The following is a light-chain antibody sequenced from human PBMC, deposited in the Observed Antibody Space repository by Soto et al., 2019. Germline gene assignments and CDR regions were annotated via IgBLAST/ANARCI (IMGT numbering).Light chain of an antibody. Sequence: QSVLTQPPSASGTPGQRVTISCSGSSSNIETNYVYWYQQFPGTAPKVLIYRNNQRPSRVPDRFSASKSGTSASLAISGLRYEDDSDYYCAAWDGSLSGWVFGGGTKLTVL. J-gene: IGLJ3*02. CDR3: AAWDGSLSGWV. CDR1: SSNIETNY. CDR2: RNN. V-gene: IGLV1-47*01.